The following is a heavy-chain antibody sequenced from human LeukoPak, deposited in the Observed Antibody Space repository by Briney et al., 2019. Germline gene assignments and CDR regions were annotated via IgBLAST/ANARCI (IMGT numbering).Heavy chain of an antibody. D-gene: IGHD6-6*01. V-gene: IGHV3-23*01. CDR3: VCLEYSSSNFDY. Sequence: GGSLRLSCAASGFTFSSHNINWGRQAPGKGLEWVSAISGSGGSTYYADSVKGRFTISRDNSKNTLYLQMNSLRAEDTAVYYCVCLEYSSSNFDYWGQGTLVTVSS. CDR2: ISGSGGST. CDR1: GFTFSSHN. J-gene: IGHJ4*02.